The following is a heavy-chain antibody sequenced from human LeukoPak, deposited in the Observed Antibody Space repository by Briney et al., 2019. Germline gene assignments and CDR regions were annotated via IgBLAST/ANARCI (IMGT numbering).Heavy chain of an antibody. V-gene: IGHV3-30-3*01. CDR3: ASDISMVRGVMGY. J-gene: IGHJ4*02. CDR1: GFTLSSYA. Sequence: GGSLILSCAASGFTLSSYAMHWVRQAPGKGLDWVAVISYDGDNKYYADSVKGRFTISRDNPKNTLYLQMNSLRPEDTAVYYCASDISMVRGVMGYWGQGTLVTVSS. CDR2: ISYDGDNK. D-gene: IGHD3-10*01.